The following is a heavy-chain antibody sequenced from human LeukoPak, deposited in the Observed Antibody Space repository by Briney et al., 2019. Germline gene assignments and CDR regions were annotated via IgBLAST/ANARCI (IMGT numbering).Heavy chain of an antibody. J-gene: IGHJ3*02. CDR1: GFSFRDYE. V-gene: IGHV3-48*03. D-gene: IGHD3-10*01. CDR2: ISSGGTTI. CDR3: GAGRQFVGAFDI. Sequence: PGGSLRLCCAASGFSFRDYELYWVRQAPGKGLEWVSYISSGGTTIKYADSVKGQFTVSRDDAEMSLYLSMDSLRIEDTALYYCGAGRQFVGAFDIWGQGTLVTVSS.